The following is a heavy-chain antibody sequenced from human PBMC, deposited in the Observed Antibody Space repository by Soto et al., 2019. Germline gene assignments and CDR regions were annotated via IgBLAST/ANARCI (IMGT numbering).Heavy chain of an antibody. CDR2: IYYSGST. Sequence: SETLSLTCTVSGGSISSSSYYWGWIRQPPGKGLEWIGSIYYSGSTYYNPSLKSRVTISVDTSKNQFSLKLSSVTAADTAVYYCARLVGLSWFGDNWFDPWGQGTLVTVSS. D-gene: IGHD3-16*01. CDR3: ARLVGLSWFGDNWFDP. V-gene: IGHV4-39*01. J-gene: IGHJ5*02. CDR1: GGSISSSSYY.